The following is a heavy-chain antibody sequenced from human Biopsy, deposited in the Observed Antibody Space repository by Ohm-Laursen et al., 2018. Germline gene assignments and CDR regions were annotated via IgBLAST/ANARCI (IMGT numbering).Heavy chain of an antibody. CDR2: IYSSGST. D-gene: IGHD3-22*01. Sequence: SETPSLTCPVSGGSLSSYYWSWIRQPAGKGLEWIGRIYSSGSTNYNPSLKSRVTLSMDTSKRQFSLKLSFVTAADTAVYYCARWTPEYDSSRYYLDAFDIWGQGTKVTVSS. CDR3: ARWTPEYDSSRYYLDAFDI. V-gene: IGHV4-4*07. CDR1: GGSLSSYY. J-gene: IGHJ3*02.